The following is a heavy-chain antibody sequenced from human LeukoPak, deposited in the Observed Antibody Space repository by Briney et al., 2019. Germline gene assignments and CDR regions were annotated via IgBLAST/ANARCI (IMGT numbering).Heavy chain of an antibody. D-gene: IGHD1-26*01. Sequence: GGTLGLSCAASGFTVSSNYMSWVRQAPGKGLEWVSVIYSGGSTYYADSVKGRFTISRDNSKNTLYLQMNSLRAEDTAVYYCARDRGYSGSYSGAFDIWGQGTMVTVSS. CDR2: IYSGGST. CDR1: GFTVSSNY. J-gene: IGHJ3*02. V-gene: IGHV3-66*01. CDR3: ARDRGYSGSYSGAFDI.